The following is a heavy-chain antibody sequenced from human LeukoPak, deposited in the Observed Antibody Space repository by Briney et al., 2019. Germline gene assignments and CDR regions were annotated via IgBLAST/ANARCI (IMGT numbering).Heavy chain of an antibody. CDR1: GFTFSSYA. CDR2: ISGSGGST. V-gene: IGHV3-23*01. J-gene: IGHJ6*02. D-gene: IGHD4-17*01. CDR3: AKDTNYGDYDDYYYYYGMDV. Sequence: PGGSLRLSCAASGFTFSSYAMSWVRQAPGKGLEWVSAISGSGGSTYYADSVKGQFTISRDNSKNTLYLQMNSLRAEDTAVYYCAKDTNYGDYDDYYYYYGMDVWGQGTTVTVSS.